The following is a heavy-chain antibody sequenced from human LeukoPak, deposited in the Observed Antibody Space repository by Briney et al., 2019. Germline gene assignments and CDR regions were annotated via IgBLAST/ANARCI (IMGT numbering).Heavy chain of an antibody. Sequence: SETLSLTCTVSGGSISSGSYYWSWIRQPAGKGLEWIGRIYTSGSTNYNPSLKSRVTTSVDTSKNQFSLKLSSVTAADTAVYYCARSSGWRRTYYYYYYMDVWGKGTTVTVSS. J-gene: IGHJ6*03. V-gene: IGHV4-61*02. CDR3: ARSSGWRRTYYYYYYMDV. CDR1: GGSISSGSYY. CDR2: IYTSGST. D-gene: IGHD6-19*01.